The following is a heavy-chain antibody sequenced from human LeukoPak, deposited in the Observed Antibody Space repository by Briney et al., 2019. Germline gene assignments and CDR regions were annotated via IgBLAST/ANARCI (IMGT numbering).Heavy chain of an antibody. D-gene: IGHD1-26*01. Sequence: GGSLRLSCAASGFTVGSNYMSWVRQAPGKGLEWVSVIYSGGSTYYADSVKGRFTISRDNSKNTLYLQMNSLRAEDTAVYYCARVDYSGTYYFDYWGQGTLVTVSS. V-gene: IGHV3-53*01. CDR2: IYSGGST. CDR1: GFTVGSNY. CDR3: ARVDYSGTYYFDY. J-gene: IGHJ4*02.